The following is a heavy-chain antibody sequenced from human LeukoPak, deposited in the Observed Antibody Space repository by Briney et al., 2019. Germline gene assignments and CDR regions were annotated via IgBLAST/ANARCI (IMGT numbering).Heavy chain of an antibody. CDR3: ARGIAAAGVPWYYYMDV. CDR2: ISAYNGNT. Sequence: ASVKVSCKASGYTFTSYGISWVRQAPGQGLEWMGWISAYNGNTNYAQKLQGRVTMTTDTSTSTAYMELRSLRSDDTAVYYCARGIAAAGVPWYYYMDVWGKGTTVTVSS. CDR1: GYTFTSYG. D-gene: IGHD6-13*01. J-gene: IGHJ6*03. V-gene: IGHV1-18*01.